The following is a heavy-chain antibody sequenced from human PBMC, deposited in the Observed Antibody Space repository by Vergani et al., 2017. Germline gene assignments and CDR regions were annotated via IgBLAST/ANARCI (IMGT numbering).Heavy chain of an antibody. J-gene: IGHJ4*02. CDR2: IWYDGSNK. Sequence: VQLVESGGGLVQPGGSLRLSCAASGFTFSSYGMHWVRQAPGKGLEWVAVIWYDGSNKYYADSVKGRFTISRDNSKNTLYLQMNSLRAEDTAVYYCARAGDTAMVQYYFDYWGQGTLVTVSS. V-gene: IGHV3-33*08. CDR3: ARAGDTAMVQYYFDY. D-gene: IGHD5-18*01. CDR1: GFTFSSYG.